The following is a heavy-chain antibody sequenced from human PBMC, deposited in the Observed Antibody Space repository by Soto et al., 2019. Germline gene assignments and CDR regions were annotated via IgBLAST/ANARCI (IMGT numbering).Heavy chain of an antibody. CDR3: ARGGWGGYDFGYYYYYMDV. V-gene: IGHV4-59*01. D-gene: IGHD5-12*01. Sequence: SETLSLTCTVSGGSISSYYWSWIRQPPGKGLEWIGYIYYSGSTNYNPSPKSRVTISVDTSKNQFSLKLSSVTAADTAVYYCARGGWGGYDFGYYYYYMDVWGKGTTVT. CDR2: IYYSGST. J-gene: IGHJ6*03. CDR1: GGSISSYY.